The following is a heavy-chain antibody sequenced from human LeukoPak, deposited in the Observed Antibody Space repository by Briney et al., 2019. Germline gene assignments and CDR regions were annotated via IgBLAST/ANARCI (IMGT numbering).Heavy chain of an antibody. CDR1: GFTVSSNY. D-gene: IGHD3-3*01. Sequence: GGSLRLSCAASGFTVSSNYMSWVRQAPGKGLEWVSSISSSSSYIYYADSVKGRFTISRDNAKNSLYLQMNSLRAEDTAVYYCASSNYDFWSGYSYYYYGMDVWGQGTTVTVSS. CDR2: ISSSSSYI. V-gene: IGHV3-21*01. CDR3: ASSNYDFWSGYSYYYYGMDV. J-gene: IGHJ6*02.